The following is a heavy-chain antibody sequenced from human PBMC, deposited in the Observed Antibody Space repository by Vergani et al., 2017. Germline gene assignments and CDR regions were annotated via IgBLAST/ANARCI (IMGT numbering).Heavy chain of an antibody. V-gene: IGHV4-34*01. CDR1: GGSFSGYY. D-gene: IGHD1-14*01. J-gene: IGHJ4*02. CDR3: ARVSGTGIGLDY. CDR2: INHSGST. Sequence: QVQLQQWGAGLLKPSETLSLTCAVYGGSFSGYYWSWTRQPPGKGLEWIGEINHSGSTNYNPSLNSRVTIPVDTSKNQFSLKLSTVTAADTAGYYCARVSGTGIGLDYWGQGRLVTVSA.